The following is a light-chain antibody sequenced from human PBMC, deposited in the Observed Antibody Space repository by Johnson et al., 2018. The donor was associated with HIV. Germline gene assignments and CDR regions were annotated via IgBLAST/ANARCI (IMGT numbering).Light chain of an antibody. CDR1: SSNIGNNY. Sequence: QSVLTQPPSVSAAPGQKVTISCSGSSSNIGNNYVSWYQQFPGTAPKLLIYENNKRPSGIPDRFSGSKSGTSATLGITGLQTGDEAYYYCGTWDSTLSAGGYVFGTGTKVTVL. CDR3: GTWDSTLSAGGYV. V-gene: IGLV1-51*02. CDR2: ENN. J-gene: IGLJ1*01.